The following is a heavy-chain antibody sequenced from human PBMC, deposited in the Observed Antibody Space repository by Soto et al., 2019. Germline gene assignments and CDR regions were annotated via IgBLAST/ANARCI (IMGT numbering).Heavy chain of an antibody. Sequence: EVQLVESGGGLAQPGGSLRLSCAASGFIFSGYEMNWVRQAPGKGLEWVSYIDSSGNTIDYADSVKGRFTISRDNAKNSLYLQMNSLRAEDTAIYYCARDGPAADFDHWGQGTQVTVSS. D-gene: IGHD6-13*01. CDR2: IDSSGNTI. CDR3: ARDGPAADFDH. CDR1: GFIFSGYE. V-gene: IGHV3-48*03. J-gene: IGHJ4*02.